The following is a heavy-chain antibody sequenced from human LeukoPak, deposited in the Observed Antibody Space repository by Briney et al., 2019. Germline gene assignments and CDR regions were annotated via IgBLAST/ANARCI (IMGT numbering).Heavy chain of an antibody. D-gene: IGHD3-22*01. Sequence: GASVKVSCKASGYTFTSYYMHWVRQAPGQGLEWMGIINPSGGSTSYAQKFQGRVTMTRDTSTSTVYMELSSLRSEDTAVYYCARDALPHYYDSSGYGYWGQGTLVTVSS. CDR1: GYTFTSYY. CDR2: INPSGGST. J-gene: IGHJ4*02. V-gene: IGHV1-46*01. CDR3: ARDALPHYYDSSGYGY.